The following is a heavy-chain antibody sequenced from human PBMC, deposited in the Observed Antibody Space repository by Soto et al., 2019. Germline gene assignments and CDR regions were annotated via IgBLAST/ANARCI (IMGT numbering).Heavy chain of an antibody. CDR3: ARGLHYDFWSGYYNPYYYYYYMDV. Sequence: GGSLRLSCAASGFTVSSNYMSWVRQAPGKGLEWVSVIYSGGSTYYADSVKGRFTISRHNSKNTLYLQMNSLRAEDTAVYYCARGLHYDFWSGYYNPYYYYYYMDVWGKGTTVTVSS. V-gene: IGHV3-53*04. CDR2: IYSGGST. J-gene: IGHJ6*03. CDR1: GFTVSSNY. D-gene: IGHD3-3*01.